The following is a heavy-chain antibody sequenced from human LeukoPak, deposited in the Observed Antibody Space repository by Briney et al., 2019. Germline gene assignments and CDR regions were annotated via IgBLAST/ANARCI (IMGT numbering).Heavy chain of an antibody. Sequence: SETLSLTCTVSGVSISSYYWSWLRQPPGKGLEWIGYIYYSGSTNYNPSLKSRVTISVDTPKNHFSLTLSSVTAADTAVYYCTRSDGYGLVGIWGQGTMVTVSS. J-gene: IGHJ3*01. CDR1: GVSISSYY. CDR3: TRSDGYGLVGI. D-gene: IGHD3-10*01. V-gene: IGHV4-59*12. CDR2: IYYSGST.